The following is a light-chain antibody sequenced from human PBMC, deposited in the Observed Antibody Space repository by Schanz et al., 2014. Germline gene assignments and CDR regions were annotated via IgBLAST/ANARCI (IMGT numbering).Light chain of an antibody. Sequence: EVVLTQSPATLSLSPGERATLSCRASQSVSSSNLAWYQQKPGQAPRLLIYGTSIRATGIPDRFSGSGSGTEFILTISSLQSEDFALYYCQQHDNWPTFGQGTKLEIK. CDR2: GTS. CDR1: QSVSSSN. CDR3: QQHDNWPT. J-gene: IGKJ2*01. V-gene: IGKV3D-15*01.